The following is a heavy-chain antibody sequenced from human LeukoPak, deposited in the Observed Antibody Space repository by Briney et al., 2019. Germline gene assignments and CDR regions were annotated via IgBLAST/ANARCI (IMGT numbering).Heavy chain of an antibody. J-gene: IGHJ4*02. CDR2: ITRGSIYT. CDR1: GFTFSNYN. V-gene: IGHV3-21*01. CDR3: ARSPTSWYFDY. Sequence: GSLRLSCAASGFTFSNYNMNWVRQTPGKGLEWVSSITRGSIYTFYADSVKGRFTIPRDNAKNSLSLQMNSLRAEDTAVYYCARSPTSWYFDYWGQGTLVTVSS. D-gene: IGHD2-2*01.